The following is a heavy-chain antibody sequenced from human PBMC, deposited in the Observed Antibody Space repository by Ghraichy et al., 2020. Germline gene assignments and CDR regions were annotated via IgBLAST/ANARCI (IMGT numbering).Heavy chain of an antibody. CDR3: ARDIAYYYDSSGPGGY. V-gene: IGHV3-7*01. Sequence: GGSLRLSCAASGFTFSNYWMSWVRQAPGKGLEWVANIKQDGSEKYYVDSVKGRFTISRDNAKNSLYLQMNSLRAEDTAVYYCARDIAYYYDSSGPGGYWGQGTLVTVSS. CDR2: IKQDGSEK. D-gene: IGHD3-22*01. J-gene: IGHJ4*02. CDR1: GFTFSNYW.